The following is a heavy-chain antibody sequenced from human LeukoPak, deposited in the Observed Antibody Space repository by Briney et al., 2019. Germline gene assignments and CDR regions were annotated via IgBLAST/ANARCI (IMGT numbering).Heavy chain of an antibody. Sequence: GGSLRLSCAASGFTFSSYWMSWVRQAPGKGLEWVANIKKDGSEKYYVDSVKGRFTISRDNAKTSLYLQMNSLRAEDTAVYYCARDGGPGYSSSWYLYWGQGTLVTVSS. CDR3: ARDGGPGYSSSWYLY. V-gene: IGHV3-7*01. J-gene: IGHJ4*02. CDR1: GFTFSSYW. CDR2: IKKDGSEK. D-gene: IGHD6-13*01.